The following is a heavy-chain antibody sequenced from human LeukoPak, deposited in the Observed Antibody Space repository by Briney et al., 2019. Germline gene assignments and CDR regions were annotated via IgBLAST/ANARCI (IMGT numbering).Heavy chain of an antibody. V-gene: IGHV4-59*01. Sequence: SETLSLTCDVSGGSITTSYWTWIRQPPGKGLEWIGFIYYTGNTNYNPSLESRLTISVDTSKNQFSLKVNSVTAADTALYYCVRSKSGTYGWFEPWGQGTLVTVSS. CDR2: IYYTGNT. CDR1: GGSITTSY. CDR3: VRSKSGTYGWFEP. J-gene: IGHJ5*02. D-gene: IGHD4-17*01.